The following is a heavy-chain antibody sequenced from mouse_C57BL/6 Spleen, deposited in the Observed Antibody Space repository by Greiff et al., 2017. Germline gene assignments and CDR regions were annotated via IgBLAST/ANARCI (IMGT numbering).Heavy chain of an antibody. J-gene: IGHJ4*01. CDR3: ARDLGPYAMDY. Sequence: VQLQQSGAELVKPGASVKISCKASGYAFSSYWMNWVKQRPGKGLEWIGQIYPGDGDTNYNRKFKGKATLTADKSSSTAYMQLSSLTSEDSAVYFCARDLGPYAMDYWGQGTSVTVSS. CDR2: IYPGDGDT. V-gene: IGHV1-80*01. CDR1: GYAFSSYW.